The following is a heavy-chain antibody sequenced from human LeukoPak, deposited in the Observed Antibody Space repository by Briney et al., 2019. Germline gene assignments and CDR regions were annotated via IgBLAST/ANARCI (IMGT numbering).Heavy chain of an antibody. CDR2: IIPIFGTA. J-gene: IGHJ6*02. Sequence: ASVKVSCKASGGTFSSYAISWVRQAPGQGLEWMGGIIPIFGTANYAQKFQGRVTITADESTSTAYMELSSLRSEDTAVYYCASVYKYGMDVWGQGTTVIVSS. CDR3: ASVYKYGMDV. CDR1: GGTFSSYA. V-gene: IGHV1-69*01.